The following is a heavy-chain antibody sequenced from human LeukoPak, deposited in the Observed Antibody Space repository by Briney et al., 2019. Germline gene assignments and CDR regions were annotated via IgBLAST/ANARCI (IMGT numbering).Heavy chain of an antibody. CDR1: GYTFTSYY. Sequence: ASVKVSCKASGYTFTSYYMHWVRQAPGQGLEWMGIINPSGGSTSYAQKFQGRVTMTRDTSTSTVYIELSSLRSEDTAVYYCASMARKYQLLAHPYFDYWGQGTLVTVSS. V-gene: IGHV1-46*01. J-gene: IGHJ4*02. CDR3: ASMARKYQLLAHPYFDY. CDR2: INPSGGST. D-gene: IGHD2-2*01.